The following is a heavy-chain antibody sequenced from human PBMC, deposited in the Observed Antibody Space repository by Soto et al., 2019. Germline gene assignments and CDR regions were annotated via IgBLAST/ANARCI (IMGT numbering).Heavy chain of an antibody. D-gene: IGHD3-9*01. CDR1: GFTFSSYA. J-gene: IGHJ3*02. CDR3: AKGESRYFDWLFTPGDDAFDI. CDR2: ISGSGGST. Sequence: GGSLRLSCAASGFTFSSYAMSWVRQAPGKGLEWVSAISGSGGSTYYADSVKGRFTISRDNSKNTLYLQMNSLRAEDTAVYYCAKGESRYFDWLFTPGDDAFDIWGQGTMVTVSS. V-gene: IGHV3-23*01.